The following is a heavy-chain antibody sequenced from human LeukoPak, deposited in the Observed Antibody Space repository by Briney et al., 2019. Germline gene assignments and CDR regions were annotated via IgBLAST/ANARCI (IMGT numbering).Heavy chain of an antibody. J-gene: IGHJ4*02. CDR3: ARSEINDYMRF. D-gene: IGHD4-11*01. Sequence: PSETLSLTCTVSGVSISSSNSYWGWIRQPPGKGLEWIGSIYYSGNTYYNASLKSQVSISIDTSKNQFSLTMRAVTAADTALYYCARSEINDYMRFWGQGILVTVSS. V-gene: IGHV4-39*01. CDR2: IYYSGNT. CDR1: GVSISSSNSY.